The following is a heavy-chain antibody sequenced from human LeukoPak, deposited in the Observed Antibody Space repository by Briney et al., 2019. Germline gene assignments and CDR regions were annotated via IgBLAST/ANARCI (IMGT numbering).Heavy chain of an antibody. Sequence: ASVKVSCKASGYAFTSYGISRVRQAPGQGLEWMGWISAYNGNTNYAQKLQGRVTMTTDTSTSTAYMELRSLRSDDTAVYYCAREGTTPYYFDYWGQGTLVTVSS. J-gene: IGHJ4*02. CDR2: ISAYNGNT. CDR1: GYAFTSYG. D-gene: IGHD2-2*01. CDR3: AREGTTPYYFDY. V-gene: IGHV1-18*04.